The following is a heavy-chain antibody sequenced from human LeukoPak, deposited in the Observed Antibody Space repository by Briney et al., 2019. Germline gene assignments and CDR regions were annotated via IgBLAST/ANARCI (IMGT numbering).Heavy chain of an antibody. D-gene: IGHD3-16*01. CDR2: IIPILGTS. Sequence: SVKVSCKASGGIFSNYAITWERQAPGQGLEWMGEIIPILGTSKYAQMFQGRVTITADESTSTAYMELSSLRSEDTAMYYCARADYDYFDPWGQGTLVTVSS. V-gene: IGHV1-69*13. CDR1: GGIFSNYA. J-gene: IGHJ5*02. CDR3: ARADYDYFDP.